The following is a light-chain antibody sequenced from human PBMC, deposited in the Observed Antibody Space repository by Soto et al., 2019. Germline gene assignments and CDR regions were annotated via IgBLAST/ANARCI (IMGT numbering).Light chain of an antibody. CDR2: AAS. CDR1: QRISTS. CDR3: QQSYNTPRT. V-gene: IGKV1-39*01. J-gene: IGKJ1*01. Sequence: DIQMTQSPSSLSASVGDRVTITCRASQRISTSLNWYQQQPGRAPKLLIYAASSLQSGVPSRFSGSGSGTDFTLTISSLQPEDFATYYCQQSYNTPRTFGQGTKVEIK.